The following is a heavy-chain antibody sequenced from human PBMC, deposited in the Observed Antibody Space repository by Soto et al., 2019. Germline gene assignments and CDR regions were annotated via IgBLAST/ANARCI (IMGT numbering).Heavy chain of an antibody. CDR2: ISGSGGST. V-gene: IGHV3-23*01. Sequence: GGSLRLSCAASGFTFSSYAMSWVRQAPGKGLEWVSAISGSGGSTYYADPVKGRFTFSRDNSKNTLYLQMNSLTAEDMAVYYCAKPLVYCGGDCYRRGYYYYYGMDVWGQGTTVTVSS. CDR1: GFTFSSYA. CDR3: AKPLVYCGGDCYRRGYYYYYGMDV. D-gene: IGHD2-21*02. J-gene: IGHJ6*02.